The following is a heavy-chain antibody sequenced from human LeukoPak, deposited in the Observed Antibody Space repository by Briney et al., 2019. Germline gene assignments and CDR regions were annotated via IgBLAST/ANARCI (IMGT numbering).Heavy chain of an antibody. CDR2: IWYDGSEK. CDR3: VRDRNALQFLDY. Sequence: PGRSLRLSCAAFGFTFRNFGMHWVRQAPGKGLEWVAVIWYDGSEKYYADSVKGRFTISRDNSKNMLYLQTNSLRAEDTAVYYCVRDRNALQFLDYWGQGTVVTVSS. CDR1: GFTFRNFG. D-gene: IGHD3-3*01. V-gene: IGHV3-33*01. J-gene: IGHJ4*02.